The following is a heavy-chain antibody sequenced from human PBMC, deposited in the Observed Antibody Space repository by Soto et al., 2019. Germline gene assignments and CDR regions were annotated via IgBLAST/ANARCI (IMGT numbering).Heavy chain of an antibody. CDR3: ARDLKYSYGPSPY. V-gene: IGHV3-21*01. CDR2: ISSSSSYI. D-gene: IGHD5-18*01. J-gene: IGHJ4*02. Sequence: PVGSVRLSCAASGFTFSSYSMNWVRQAPGKGLEWVSSISSSSSYIYYADSVKGRFTISRDNAKNSLYLQMNSLRAEDTAVYYCARDLKYSYGPSPYWGQGTLVTVSS. CDR1: GFTFSSYS.